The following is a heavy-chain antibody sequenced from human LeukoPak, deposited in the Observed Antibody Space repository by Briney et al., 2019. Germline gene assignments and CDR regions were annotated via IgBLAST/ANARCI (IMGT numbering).Heavy chain of an antibody. CDR1: GFTLSSYS. V-gene: IGHV3-23*01. Sequence: GGSLRLSCVASGFTLSSYSMSWVRQAPGKGLEWVSSITLSGGTTYYADSVKGRFTISRDNSKNTLYLQVNSLRVEDTAVYYCAKSRSAYPRVDGFDMWGQGTMVTVSS. CDR3: AKSRSAYPRVDGFDM. J-gene: IGHJ3*02. D-gene: IGHD3-3*01. CDR2: ITLSGGTT.